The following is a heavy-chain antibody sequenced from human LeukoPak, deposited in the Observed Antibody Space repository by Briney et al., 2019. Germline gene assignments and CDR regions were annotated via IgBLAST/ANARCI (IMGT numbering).Heavy chain of an antibody. CDR3: ARGQQGYYYDSSGYPASFDY. CDR2: IYTSGST. Sequence: SETLSLTCTVSGGSISNYYWNWIRQPAGKGLEWIGRIYTSGSTNYNPSLKSRVTMSVDTSKNQSYLDLSSVTAADTAVYYCARGQQGYYYDSSGYPASFDYWGQGTLVTVSS. V-gene: IGHV4-4*07. J-gene: IGHJ4*02. CDR1: GGSISNYY. D-gene: IGHD3-22*01.